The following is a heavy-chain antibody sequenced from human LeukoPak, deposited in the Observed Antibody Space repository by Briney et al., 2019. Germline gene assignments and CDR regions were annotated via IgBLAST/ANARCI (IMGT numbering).Heavy chain of an antibody. D-gene: IGHD2-15*01. J-gene: IGHJ4*02. Sequence: GESLKISCKGSGYSFTSYWIGWVRQMPGKGLEWMGIIYPGYSDTRYSPSFQGQVTISADKSISTAYLQWSSLKASDTAMYYCARGGKHRYCSGGSCHKPDYWGQGTLVTVSS. CDR1: GYSFTSYW. V-gene: IGHV5-51*01. CDR3: ARGGKHRYCSGGSCHKPDY. CDR2: IYPGYSDT.